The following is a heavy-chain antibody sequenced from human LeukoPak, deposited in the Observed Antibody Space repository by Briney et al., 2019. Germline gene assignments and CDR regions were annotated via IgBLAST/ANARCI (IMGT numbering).Heavy chain of an antibody. V-gene: IGHV6-1*01. CDR1: GDSVSSNSAT. J-gene: IGHJ3*02. D-gene: IGHD6-13*01. CDR3: ARGDSSSWYFLGAFDI. Sequence: SQTLSLTCAISGDSVSSNSATWNWIRQSPSRGLEWLGRTYYRSKWYNDYALSVKSRITINSDTSKNQFSLQLNSVTPEDTAVYYCARGDSSSWYFLGAFDIWGQGTMVTVSS. CDR2: TYYRSKWYN.